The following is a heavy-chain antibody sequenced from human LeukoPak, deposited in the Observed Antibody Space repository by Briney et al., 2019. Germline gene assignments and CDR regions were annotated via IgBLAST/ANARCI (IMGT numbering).Heavy chain of an antibody. V-gene: IGHV4-34*01. J-gene: IGHJ4*02. CDR1: GFTFSSYS. CDR2: INHSGST. CDR3: ARQWYSSSWFDY. Sequence: GSLRLSCAASGFTFSSYSMNWVRQPPGKGLEWIGEINHSGSTNHNPSLKSRVTISVDTSKNQFSLKLSSVTAADTAVYYCARQWYSSSWFDYWGQGTLVTVSS. D-gene: IGHD6-13*01.